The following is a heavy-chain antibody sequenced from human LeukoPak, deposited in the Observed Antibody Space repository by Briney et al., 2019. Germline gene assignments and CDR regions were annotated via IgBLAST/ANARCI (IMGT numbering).Heavy chain of an antibody. D-gene: IGHD5-24*01. CDR1: GFTFSSYW. J-gene: IGHJ4*02. CDR3: ARHMERWQQFTRSLDY. CDR2: IKQDGSEK. Sequence: GGSLRLSCAASGFTFSSYWMSWVRQAPGKGLEWVANIKQDGSEKYYVDSVKGRFTISRDNAKNSLYRQMNSLRAEDTAVYYCARHMERWQQFTRSLDYWGQGTLVTVSS. V-gene: IGHV3-7*01.